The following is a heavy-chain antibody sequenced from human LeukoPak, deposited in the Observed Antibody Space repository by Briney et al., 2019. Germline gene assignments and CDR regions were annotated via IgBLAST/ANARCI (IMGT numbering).Heavy chain of an antibody. CDR1: GFTFSGYP. CDR3: AKEPVNGSGSYRFFDS. Sequence: PGGSLRLSCAASGFTFSGYPIHWVRQAPGKGLEWVAVISYDGSNKYYADSVKGRFTISGDTSKNTLYLQMNILRVDDTGVYYCAKEPVNGSGSYRFFDSWGQGTLVTVSP. CDR2: ISYDGSNK. V-gene: IGHV3-30-3*02. D-gene: IGHD3-10*01. J-gene: IGHJ4*02.